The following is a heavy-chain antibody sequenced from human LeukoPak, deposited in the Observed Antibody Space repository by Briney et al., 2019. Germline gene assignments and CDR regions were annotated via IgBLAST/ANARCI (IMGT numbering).Heavy chain of an antibody. CDR1: GFTFSSYS. CDR2: FSGSGGST. CDR3: AKDLSTVTRRPNPIDY. D-gene: IGHD4-17*01. V-gene: IGHV3-23*01. Sequence: GSPLPSCAAAGFTFSSYSISWVRPAPGKGLEWVSAFSGSGGSTYYADSVKGRFTISRDNSKNTLYLQMNSLRAEDTAVYYCAKDLSTVTRRPNPIDYWGQGTLVTVSS. J-gene: IGHJ4*02.